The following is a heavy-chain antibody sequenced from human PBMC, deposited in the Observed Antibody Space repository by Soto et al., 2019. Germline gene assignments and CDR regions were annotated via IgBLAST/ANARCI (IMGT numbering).Heavy chain of an antibody. J-gene: IGHJ4*02. Sequence: VKVSCKASGGTFSSYAISWVRQAPGQGLEWMGGIIPIFGTANYAQKFQGRVTITADESTSTAYMELSSLRSEDTAVYYCARVGDSNLYYFDYWGQGTLVTVSS. CDR3: ARVGDSNLYYFDY. CDR1: GGTFSSYA. D-gene: IGHD3-22*01. CDR2: IIPIFGTA. V-gene: IGHV1-69*01.